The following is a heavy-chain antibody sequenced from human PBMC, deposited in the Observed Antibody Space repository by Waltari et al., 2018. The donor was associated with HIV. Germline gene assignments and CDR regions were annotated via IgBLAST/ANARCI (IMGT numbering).Heavy chain of an antibody. J-gene: IGHJ4*02. CDR1: SYTFTTYD. Sequence: QVQLVQSVAEVKKPAASVKVSCMASSYTFTTYDISWVRQAPGQGLEWMGWISNYMGNTKYPPKVQGRVTLTTDTSTSTAFLELRSLRSDDTAVYYCARVSLGTNYFDSWGQGSLVTVSP. CDR3: ARVSLGTNYFDS. CDR2: ISNYMGNT. D-gene: IGHD7-27*01. V-gene: IGHV1-18*01.